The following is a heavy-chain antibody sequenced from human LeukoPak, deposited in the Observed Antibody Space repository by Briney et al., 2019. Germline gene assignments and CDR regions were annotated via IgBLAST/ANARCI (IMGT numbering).Heavy chain of an antibody. CDR1: GGSFSGYY. V-gene: IGHV4-34*01. CDR3: ARMGVGATADAFDI. D-gene: IGHD1-26*01. Sequence: SETLSLTCAVYGGSFSGYYWSWIRQPPGKGMEWIGEINHSGSTNYNPSLKSRVTISVDTSKNQFSLKLRSVTAADTAVYYCARMGVGATADAFDIWGQGTMVTVSS. J-gene: IGHJ3*02. CDR2: INHSGST.